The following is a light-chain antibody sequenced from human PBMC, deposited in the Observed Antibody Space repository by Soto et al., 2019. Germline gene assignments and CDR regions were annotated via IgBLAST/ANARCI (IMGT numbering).Light chain of an antibody. V-gene: IGLV1-44*01. CDR2: SNN. CDR1: SSNIGSNT. J-gene: IGLJ1*01. Sequence: QSVLTQPPSASGTPGQRVTISCSGSSSNIGSNTVNWYQQLPGTAPKLLIYSNNQRPSGVPDRFSGSKSGTSASLAISGLQSEDEADYYCAAWDDSLNASYVFGPGTKVTVL. CDR3: AAWDDSLNASYV.